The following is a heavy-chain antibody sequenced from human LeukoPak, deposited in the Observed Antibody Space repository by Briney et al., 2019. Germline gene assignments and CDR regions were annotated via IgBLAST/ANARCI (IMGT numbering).Heavy chain of an antibody. Sequence: ASVKVSCKASGYTFSAYDISWMRQAPGQGLEWMGGINTNTGNPTYAQGFTGQFVFSLDSSVSTAYLQIDSVEAEDTAVYFCARDLAVPGTARGYWGQGTLVTVSS. CDR1: GYTFSAYD. CDR2: INTNTGNP. CDR3: ARDLAVPGTARGY. J-gene: IGHJ4*02. D-gene: IGHD6-19*01. V-gene: IGHV7-4-1*01.